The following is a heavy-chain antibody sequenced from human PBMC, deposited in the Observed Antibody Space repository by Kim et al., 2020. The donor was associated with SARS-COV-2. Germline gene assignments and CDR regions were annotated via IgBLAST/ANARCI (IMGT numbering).Heavy chain of an antibody. J-gene: IGHJ5*02. Sequence: SETLSLTCAVYGGSFSGYYWSWIRQPPGKGLEWIGEINHSGSTNYNPSLKSRVTISVDTSKNQFSLKLSSVTAADTAVYYCARWREADIVVVPAAMCCWFDPWGQGTLVTVSS. V-gene: IGHV4-34*01. CDR3: ARWREADIVVVPAAMCCWFDP. CDR1: GGSFSGYY. CDR2: INHSGST. D-gene: IGHD2-2*01.